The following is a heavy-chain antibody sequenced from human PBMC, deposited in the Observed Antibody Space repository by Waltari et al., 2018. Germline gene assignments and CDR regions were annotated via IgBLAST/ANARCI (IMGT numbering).Heavy chain of an antibody. V-gene: IGHV3-30*02. D-gene: IGHD2-2*01. CDR1: GFTFTSYG. CDR2: ISFDGSNR. Sequence: QVHLVESGGGVVQPGGSLRLSRAASGFTFTSYGIHWVRQAPGRGLGWVAFISFDGSNRYYADSVKGRFTISRDNNENTLYLQMSSLRAEDTAVYYCAKEGNVVVVPAAIVDYWGQGTLVTVSS. CDR3: AKEGNVVVVPAAIVDY. J-gene: IGHJ4*02.